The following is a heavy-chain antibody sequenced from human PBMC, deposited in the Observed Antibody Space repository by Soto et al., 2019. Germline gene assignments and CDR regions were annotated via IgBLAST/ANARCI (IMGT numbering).Heavy chain of an antibody. D-gene: IGHD3-10*01. CDR1: GGSISIYY. CDR2: IYYSGST. CDR3: ARDSRGAAPNTLDY. Sequence: SETLSLTCTVSGGSISIYYWSWIRQPPGKGLEWIGYIYYSGSTNYNPSLKSRVTISVDTSKNQFSLKLSSVTAADTAVYYCARDSRGAAPNTLDYWGQGTLVTVSS. V-gene: IGHV4-59*01. J-gene: IGHJ4*02.